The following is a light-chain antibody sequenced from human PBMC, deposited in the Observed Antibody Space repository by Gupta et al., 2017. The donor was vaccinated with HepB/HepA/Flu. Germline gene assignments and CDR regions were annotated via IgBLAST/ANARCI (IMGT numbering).Light chain of an antibody. CDR1: SSEPRNYYL. CDR3: CAYVGRSSWV. CDR2: EVD. V-gene: IGLV2-23*02. Sequence: SALTQPAPVSGPPGRSITISCTGTSSEPRNYYLVSWYQQFPDKAPKPIIYEVDKRPSGVSNRFSGSKAGNTASLTISGLQAEDEAQYYCCAYVGRSSWVFGEGTRLTVL. J-gene: IGLJ3*02.